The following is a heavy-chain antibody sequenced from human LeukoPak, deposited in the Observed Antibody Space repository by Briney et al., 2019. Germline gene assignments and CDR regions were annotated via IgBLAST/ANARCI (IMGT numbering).Heavy chain of an antibody. CDR2: ISDDGRNK. J-gene: IGHJ4*02. V-gene: IGHV3-30*18. D-gene: IGHD4-17*01. CDR3: AKRPSDCGDYVTYFDY. Sequence: PGGSLRLSCAASGFSFISYGMHWVRQAPGKGLEWVGVISDDGRNKKYADSVKGRFTISRDNSKDTLYLHMNSLRDEDTAVYYCAKRPSDCGDYVTYFDYWGQGTLVTVSS. CDR1: GFSFISYG.